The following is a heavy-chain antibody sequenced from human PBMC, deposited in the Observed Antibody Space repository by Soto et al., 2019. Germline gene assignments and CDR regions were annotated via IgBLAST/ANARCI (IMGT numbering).Heavy chain of an antibody. J-gene: IGHJ4*02. D-gene: IGHD3-22*01. CDR2: ISGSGGST. CDR1: GFTFSSYA. V-gene: IGHV3-23*01. Sequence: GGSLRLSCAASGFTFSSYAMSWVRQAPGKGLEWVSAISGSGGSTYYADSVKGRFTISRDNSKNTLYLRMNSLRADDTAVYYCAKGIVVVRGYYFNYWGQGTLVSVSA. CDR3: AKGIVVVRGYYFNY.